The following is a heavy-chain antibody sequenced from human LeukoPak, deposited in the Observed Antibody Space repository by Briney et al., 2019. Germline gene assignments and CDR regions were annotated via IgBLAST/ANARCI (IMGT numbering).Heavy chain of an antibody. V-gene: IGHV3-48*04. CDR3: ARDLYGSASDY. CDR2: ISSSSSTI. J-gene: IGHJ4*02. D-gene: IGHD3-10*01. CDR1: GFTFSSYS. Sequence: PGGSLRLSCAASGFTFSSYSMSWVRQAPGKGLEWVSYISSSSSTIYYADSVKGRFTISRDNAKNSLYLQMNSLRAEDTAVYYCARDLYGSASDYWGQGTLVTVSS.